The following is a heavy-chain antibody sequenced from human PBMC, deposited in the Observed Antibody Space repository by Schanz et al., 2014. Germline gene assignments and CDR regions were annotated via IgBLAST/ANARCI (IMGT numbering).Heavy chain of an antibody. Sequence: EVQLLESGGGLVQPGGSLRLSCAASGFTFSSYAMSWVRQAPGKGLEWVSAISGSGGSTYYADSVKGRFTISRDNSKNSLSLQMTSLQPEATAVYYCTADLWFGAVWGVWWGQGTLVTVSS. CDR3: TADLWFGAVWGVW. J-gene: IGHJ4*02. CDR2: ISGSGGST. D-gene: IGHD3-10*01. V-gene: IGHV3-23*01. CDR1: GFTFSSYA.